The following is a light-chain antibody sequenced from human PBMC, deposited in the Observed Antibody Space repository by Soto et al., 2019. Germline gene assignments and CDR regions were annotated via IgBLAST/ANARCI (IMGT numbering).Light chain of an antibody. CDR1: RGIGST. CDR2: DTD. V-gene: IGKV3-15*01. Sequence: EVVMTQSPATLSVSPGERATLSCRASRGIGSTLAWYQQKPGQTPRLLIYDTDTRATGVPARFIGSASGTEFTLTITGLQSEDFAIYYCQHYVTWPLTFGGGTRVENK. J-gene: IGKJ4*01. CDR3: QHYVTWPLT.